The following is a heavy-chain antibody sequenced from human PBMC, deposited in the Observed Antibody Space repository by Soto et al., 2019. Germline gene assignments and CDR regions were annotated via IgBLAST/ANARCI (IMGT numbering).Heavy chain of an antibody. CDR2: INAGNGNT. V-gene: IGHV1-3*01. CDR3: ARSDGAIAAAGHYYYGMDV. J-gene: IGHJ6*02. Sequence: QVQLVQSGAEVKKPGASVKVSCKASGYTFTSYAMHWVRQAPGQRLEWMGWINAGNGNTKYSQKFQGRVTITRDTSASTVYMELSSLRSEDTAVYYCARSDGAIAAAGHYYYGMDVWGQGTTVTVSS. CDR1: GYTFTSYA. D-gene: IGHD6-13*01.